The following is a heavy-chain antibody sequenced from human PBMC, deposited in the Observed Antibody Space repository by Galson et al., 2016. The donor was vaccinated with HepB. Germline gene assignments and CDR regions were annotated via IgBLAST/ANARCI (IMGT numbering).Heavy chain of an antibody. D-gene: IGHD3-9*01. CDR1: GFTFSSYA. V-gene: IGHV3-30*04. CDR3: AKATPYYDVLTGFFVYYSDY. Sequence: SLRLSCAASGFTFSSYAMHWVRQAPGKGLEWVAVISYDGSYESYAGAVKGRFTISRGNSKNTLYLQMSSLRAEDTAMYYCAKATPYYDVLTGFFVYYSDYWGHGTLVTVSS. CDR2: ISYDGSYE. J-gene: IGHJ4*01.